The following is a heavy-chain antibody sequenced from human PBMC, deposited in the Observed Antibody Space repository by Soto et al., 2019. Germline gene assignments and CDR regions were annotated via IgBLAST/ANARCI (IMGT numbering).Heavy chain of an antibody. J-gene: IGHJ3*02. Sequence: ASVKVSCKASGYTFTSYAMHWVRQAPGQRLEWMGWISAYNGNTNYAQKLQGRVTMTTDTSTSTAYMELRSLRSDDTAVYYCAREQTTVVTPGAFDIWGQGTMVTVSS. D-gene: IGHD4-17*01. CDR1: GYTFTSYA. V-gene: IGHV1-18*01. CDR2: ISAYNGNT. CDR3: AREQTTVVTPGAFDI.